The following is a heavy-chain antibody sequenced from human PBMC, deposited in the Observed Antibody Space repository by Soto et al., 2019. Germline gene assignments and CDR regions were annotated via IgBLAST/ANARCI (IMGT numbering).Heavy chain of an antibody. D-gene: IGHD6-19*01. CDR2: ISGSGSST. CDR3: AKPLYSNGWYEHYFDY. Sequence: GGSLRLSCAASGFTFSSYAMSWVRQAPGKGLEWVSAISGSGSSTYYADSVKGRFTISRDNSKNTLYLQMNSLRAEDTAVYYCAKPLYSNGWYEHYFDYWGQGTLVTVSS. V-gene: IGHV3-23*01. J-gene: IGHJ4*02. CDR1: GFTFSSYA.